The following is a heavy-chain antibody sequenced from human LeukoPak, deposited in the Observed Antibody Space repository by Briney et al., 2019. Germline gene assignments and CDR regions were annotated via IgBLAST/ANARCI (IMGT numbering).Heavy chain of an antibody. V-gene: IGHV3-53*01. Sequence: PGGSLGLSCAASGFTVSSNYMSWVRQAPGKGLEWVSVIYSGGSTYYADSVKGRFTISRDTSKNTLYLQMNSLRAEDTAVYYCAKIPSSWYYFDQWGQGTLVTVSS. CDR3: AKIPSSWYYFDQ. CDR2: IYSGGST. CDR1: GFTVSSNY. J-gene: IGHJ4*02. D-gene: IGHD6-13*01.